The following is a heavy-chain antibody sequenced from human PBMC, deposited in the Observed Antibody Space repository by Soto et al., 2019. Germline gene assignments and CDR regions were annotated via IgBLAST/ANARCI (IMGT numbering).Heavy chain of an antibody. Sequence: EVQLVESGGGLVKPGGSLRLSCAASGFTFSSYSMNWVRQAPGKGLEWVSSISSSSSYIYYADSVKGRFAISRDNAKNSLYLQMNSLRAEDTAVYYCARDLYSSSARYFDYWGQGTLVTVSS. CDR2: ISSSSSYI. CDR1: GFTFSSYS. D-gene: IGHD6-6*01. CDR3: ARDLYSSSARYFDY. J-gene: IGHJ4*02. V-gene: IGHV3-21*01.